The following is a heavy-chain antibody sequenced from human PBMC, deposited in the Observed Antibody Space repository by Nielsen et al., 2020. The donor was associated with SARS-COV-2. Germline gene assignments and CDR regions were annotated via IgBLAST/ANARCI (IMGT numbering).Heavy chain of an antibody. CDR1: GFTFSSYS. CDR2: ISSSSSYI. D-gene: IGHD6-19*01. Sequence: GESLKISCAASGFTFSSYSMNWVRQAPGKGLEWVSSISSSSSYIYYADSVKGRFTISRDNAKNSLYLQMNSLRAEDTAVYYCAREMVRWLVKEYYFDYWGQGTLVTVSS. V-gene: IGHV3-21*01. J-gene: IGHJ4*02. CDR3: AREMVRWLVKEYYFDY.